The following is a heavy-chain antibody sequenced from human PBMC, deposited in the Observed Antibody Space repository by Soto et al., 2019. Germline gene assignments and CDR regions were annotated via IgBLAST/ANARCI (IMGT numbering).Heavy chain of an antibody. V-gene: IGHV1-69*01. J-gene: IGHJ2*01. CDR1: GGTFSSYA. CDR3: ARDQLRLGELSLGSWYFDL. D-gene: IGHD3-16*02. CDR2: IIPIFGTA. Sequence: QVQLEQSGAEVKKPGSSVKVSCKASGGTFSSYAISWVRQAPGQGLEWMGGIIPIFGTANYAQKFQGRVTITADESTSTAYMELSSLRSEDTAVYYCARDQLRLGELSLGSWYFDLWGRGTLVTVSS.